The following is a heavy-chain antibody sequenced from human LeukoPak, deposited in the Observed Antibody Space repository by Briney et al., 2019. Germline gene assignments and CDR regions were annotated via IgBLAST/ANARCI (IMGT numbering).Heavy chain of an antibody. J-gene: IGHJ3*02. Sequence: SETLSLTCTVSGGSISSYYWRWIRQPAGKGLEWIGRIYTSGSTNYNPSLKSRVTMSVDTTKNQFSLKLSSVTAADTAVYHCARARYDILTGYSDDAFDIWGQGTMVTVSS. D-gene: IGHD3-9*01. CDR2: IYTSGST. CDR1: GGSISSYY. CDR3: ARARYDILTGYSDDAFDI. V-gene: IGHV4-4*07.